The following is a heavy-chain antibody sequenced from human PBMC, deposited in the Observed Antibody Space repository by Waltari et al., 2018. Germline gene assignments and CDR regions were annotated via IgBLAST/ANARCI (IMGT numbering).Heavy chain of an antibody. CDR3: ARELDHIKDDY. CDR2: ISSDSNVI. CDR1: GFRVTNYH. V-gene: IGHV3-48*04. D-gene: IGHD3-3*02. J-gene: IGHJ4*02. Sequence: EVQLVESGGGLVQPGGYLGLYCAASGFRVTNYHMNWVRLAPGRGLEWLSYISSDSNVIYYSDSVRGRFTVSRDNAKSSLFLQMNSLRAEDTAVYYCARELDHIKDDYWGQGTLVTVSS.